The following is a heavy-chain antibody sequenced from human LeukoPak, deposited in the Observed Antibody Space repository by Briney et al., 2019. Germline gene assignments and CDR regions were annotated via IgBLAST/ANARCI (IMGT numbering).Heavy chain of an antibody. V-gene: IGHV4-59*08. D-gene: IGHD1-7*01. Sequence: KPSETLSLTCTVSGGSISSYYWNWIRQPPGKGLEWIGYIYSSGSTTYNPSLKSRVTISVDTSKNQFSLKLSSVTAADTAVYYCARGELELRAFDIWGQGTMVTVSS. J-gene: IGHJ3*02. CDR3: ARGELELRAFDI. CDR2: IYSSGST. CDR1: GGSISSYY.